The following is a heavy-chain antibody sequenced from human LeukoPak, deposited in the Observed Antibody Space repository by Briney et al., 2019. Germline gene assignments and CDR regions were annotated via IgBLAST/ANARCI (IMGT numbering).Heavy chain of an antibody. J-gene: IGHJ4*02. D-gene: IGHD7-27*01. V-gene: IGHV3-23*01. CDR3: AKGSNWGWGYYFDD. CDR1: GFTFKNYG. CDR2: ISGSGGSK. Sequence: GGSLRLSCAASGFTFKNYGMSWVRQAPGKGLEWVSGISGSGGSKYYADSVKGRFTISRDNSKNMLYLQMNSLRAEDTAVYYCAKGSNWGWGYYFDDWGQGTLVTVSS.